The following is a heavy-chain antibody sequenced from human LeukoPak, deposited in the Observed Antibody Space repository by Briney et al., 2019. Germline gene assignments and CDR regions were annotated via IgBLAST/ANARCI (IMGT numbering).Heavy chain of an antibody. CDR3: ARGGYCSSTSCPKSDYYGMDV. J-gene: IGHJ6*02. V-gene: IGHV3-74*01. CDR1: GSTFSSYR. CDR2: INSDGSST. Sequence: GGSLRLSCAASGSTFSSYRMHWVRQAPGKGLVWVSRINSDGSSTSYADSVKGRFTISRGNAKNTLYLQMNSLRAEDTAVYYCARGGYCSSTSCPKSDYYGMDVWGQGTTVTVSS. D-gene: IGHD2-2*03.